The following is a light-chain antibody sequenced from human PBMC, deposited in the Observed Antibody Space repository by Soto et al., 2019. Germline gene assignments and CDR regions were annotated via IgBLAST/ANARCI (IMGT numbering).Light chain of an antibody. CDR3: SSLTTRFTYV. Sequence: QSALTQPASVSGSPGQSAAIACSGTSSDVGAYNYVSWYQQHPGKAPKLLLSEVSNRPSGVSDRFFGSKSGNTASLTISGLQAEDEADYYCSSLTTRFTYVFGTGTKVTV. V-gene: IGLV2-14*01. J-gene: IGLJ1*01. CDR1: SSDVGAYNY. CDR2: EVS.